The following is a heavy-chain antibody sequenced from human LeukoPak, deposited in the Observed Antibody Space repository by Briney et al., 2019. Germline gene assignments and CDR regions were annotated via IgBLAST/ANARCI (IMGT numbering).Heavy chain of an antibody. Sequence: TSETLSLTCTVSGASITNSLYYWGWIRQSPGKGLEWIATVYYTGSTYYSPSLKSRVTISIDTSKSQFSLKLRSVTAADMAVYYCARQDFGSGIVPGYWGQGTLVTVSS. J-gene: IGHJ4*02. D-gene: IGHD3-10*01. CDR3: ARQDFGSGIVPGY. CDR1: GASITNSLYY. V-gene: IGHV4-39*01. CDR2: VYYTGST.